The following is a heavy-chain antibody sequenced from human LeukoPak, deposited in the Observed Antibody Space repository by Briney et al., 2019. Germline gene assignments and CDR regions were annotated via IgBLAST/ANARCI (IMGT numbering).Heavy chain of an antibody. CDR1: VFTLSSYA. CDR3: AKDQGLLGVGDY. V-gene: IGHV3-23*01. Sequence: PGGSLRLSCAASVFTLSSYAMSAVRQAPGRGLEWVSAISGGGGSTYYAESVKGRFTISRDNPKNTLYLQMHSPRDEDTAVYYCAKDQGLLGVGDYWGQGTLVPVSS. J-gene: IGHJ4*02. CDR2: ISGGGGST. D-gene: IGHD2-8*02.